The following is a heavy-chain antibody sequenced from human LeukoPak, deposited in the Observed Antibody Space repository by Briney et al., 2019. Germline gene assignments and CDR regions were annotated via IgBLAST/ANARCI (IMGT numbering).Heavy chain of an antibody. Sequence: PSETLSLTCTVSGGSVSSGSYYWSWIRQPPGKGLEWIGYIYYSGSTNYNPSLKSRVTISVDMSKNQFSLKLSSVTAADTAVYYCAQENKDADAFDIRGQGTMVTVSS. CDR2: IYYSGST. CDR1: GGSVSSGSYY. V-gene: IGHV4-61*01. CDR3: AQENKDADAFDI. D-gene: IGHD2-15*01. J-gene: IGHJ3*02.